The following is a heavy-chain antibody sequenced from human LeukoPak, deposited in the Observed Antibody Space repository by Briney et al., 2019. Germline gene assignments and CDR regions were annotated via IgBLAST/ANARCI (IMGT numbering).Heavy chain of an antibody. Sequence: PGGSLRLSCAASGFTFSRYWMSWVRQAPGKGLELVANIKQDGSARFYGDSVKGRFTVSRVNAKNSLYIQMNSLRAEDTAVYYCARDREGSRDAFDIWGQGTMVTVSS. J-gene: IGHJ3*02. CDR3: ARDREGSRDAFDI. CDR2: IKQDGSAR. V-gene: IGHV3-7*01. D-gene: IGHD1-26*01. CDR1: GFTFSRYW.